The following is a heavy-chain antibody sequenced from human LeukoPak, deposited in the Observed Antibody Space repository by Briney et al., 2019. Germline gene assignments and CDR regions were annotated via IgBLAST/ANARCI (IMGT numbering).Heavy chain of an antibody. CDR1: GFIFSSYT. V-gene: IGHV3-21*04. CDR3: AKGGPYSNFPFDP. CDR2: ISSSSSYI. D-gene: IGHD4-11*01. J-gene: IGHJ5*02. Sequence: GGSLRLSCAAPGFIFSSYTMNWVRQAPGKGLEWVSSISSSSSYIFYADSVKSRFTISRDNSKSTLFLRMNSLRAEDTALYYCAKGGPYSNFPFDPWGQGTLVTVFS.